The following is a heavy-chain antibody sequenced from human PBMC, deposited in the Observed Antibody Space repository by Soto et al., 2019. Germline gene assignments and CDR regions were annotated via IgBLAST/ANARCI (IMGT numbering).Heavy chain of an antibody. J-gene: IGHJ6*03. Sequence: PSETLSLTCAISGDSVSSNSAAWNWIRQSPSRGLEWLGRTYYRSRWYNDYAVSVKSRITINPDTSKNQFSLHLNSVTPEDTAVYHCAGTTSLQWSYMDVWGKGTTVTVSS. V-gene: IGHV6-1*01. CDR2: TYYRSRWYN. D-gene: IGHD2-15*01. CDR3: AGTTSLQWSYMDV. CDR1: GDSVSSNSAA.